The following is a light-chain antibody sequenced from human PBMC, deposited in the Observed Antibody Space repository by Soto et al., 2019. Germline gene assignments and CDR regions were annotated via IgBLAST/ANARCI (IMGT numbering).Light chain of an antibody. Sequence: DIQMTQSPSTLSASVGDRVTITCRASQIISSWLAWYQQKPGKAPKLLIYDASILESGVPSMFSGSGSGTEFTLTISSLQPDDFATYYCQQYNSYLYTFGQGTKLEIK. J-gene: IGKJ2*01. CDR3: QQYNSYLYT. CDR1: QIISSW. CDR2: DAS. V-gene: IGKV1-5*01.